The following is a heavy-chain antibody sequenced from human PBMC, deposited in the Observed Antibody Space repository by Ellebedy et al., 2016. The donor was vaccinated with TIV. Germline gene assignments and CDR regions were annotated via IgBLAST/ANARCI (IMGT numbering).Heavy chain of an antibody. CDR3: ARVGPDDSSGYLRSFDY. CDR1: GFTVSSNY. V-gene: IGHV3-48*01. CDR2: ISSSSSTI. D-gene: IGHD3-22*01. Sequence: GGSLRLSXAASGFTVSSNYMNWVRQAPGKGLEWISYISSSSSTIYYADSVKGRFTISRDNAKNSLYLQMNSLRAEDTAVYYCARVGPDDSSGYLRSFDYWGQGTLVTVSS. J-gene: IGHJ4*02.